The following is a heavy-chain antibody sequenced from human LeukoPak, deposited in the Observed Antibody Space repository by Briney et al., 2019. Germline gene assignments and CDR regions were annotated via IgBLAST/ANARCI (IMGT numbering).Heavy chain of an antibody. V-gene: IGHV3-30*02. D-gene: IGHD5-12*01. Sequence: PGGSLRLSCAASGFTFSSYGMHWVRQAPGKGLEWVAFIRYDGSNKYYADSVKGRFTISRDNSKNTLYLQMNSLRAEDTAVYYCAKDLVGWLRLTGGLAFDIWGQGTMVTVSS. J-gene: IGHJ3*02. CDR3: AKDLVGWLRLTGGLAFDI. CDR1: GFTFSSYG. CDR2: IRYDGSNK.